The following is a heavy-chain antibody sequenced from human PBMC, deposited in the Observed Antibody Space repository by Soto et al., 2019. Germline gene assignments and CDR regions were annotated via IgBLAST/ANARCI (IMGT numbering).Heavy chain of an antibody. CDR2: ISHGAST. CDR3: ARGPPCGY. J-gene: IGHJ4*02. Sequence: QLQLQESGSGLVKPSQTLSLTCAVSGGSISSGGYSWTWIRQPPGKGLEGIGYISHGASTYYHPSLKSPVTISVDRSKNQFSLKLSSVTAADTAVYYCARGPPCGYWGQGTLVTVSS. V-gene: IGHV4-30-2*01. CDR1: GGSISSGGYS.